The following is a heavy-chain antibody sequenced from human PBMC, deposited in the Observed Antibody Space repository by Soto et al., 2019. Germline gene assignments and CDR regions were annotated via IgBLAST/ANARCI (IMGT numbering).Heavy chain of an antibody. Sequence: ASVKVSCKTSGYTFISSGISWVRKAPGQGLEWMGWISGYNGNTNYAPKLQGRVTMTTDTSTSTVYMDLRSLRSDDTAVYYCARVSSSRYHFDYWGQGTLVTVSS. CDR2: ISGYNGNT. V-gene: IGHV1-18*01. CDR3: ARVSSSRYHFDY. CDR1: GYTFISSG. D-gene: IGHD6-6*01. J-gene: IGHJ4*02.